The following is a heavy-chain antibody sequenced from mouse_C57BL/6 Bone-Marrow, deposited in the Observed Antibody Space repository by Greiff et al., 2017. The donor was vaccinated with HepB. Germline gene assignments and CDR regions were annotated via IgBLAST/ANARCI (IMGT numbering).Heavy chain of an antibody. V-gene: IGHV1-81*01. CDR3: ARAYSGYAWFAY. Sequence: QVQLKESGAELARPGASVKLSCKASGYTFTSYGISWVKQRTGQGLEWIGEIYPRSGNTYYNEKFKGKATLTADKSSSTAYMELRSLTSEDSAVYFCARAYSGYAWFAYWGQGTLVTVSA. J-gene: IGHJ3*01. D-gene: IGHD1-1*01. CDR2: IYPRSGNT. CDR1: GYTFTSYG.